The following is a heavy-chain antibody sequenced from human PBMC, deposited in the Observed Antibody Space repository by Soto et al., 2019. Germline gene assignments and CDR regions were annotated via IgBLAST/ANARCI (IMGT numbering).Heavy chain of an antibody. V-gene: IGHV3-23*01. CDR1: GFNFSNYA. CDR2: ISGSGLRT. D-gene: IGHD1-7*01. CDR3: AKATGTNYYYYGMDV. Sequence: PGGSLRLSCAASGFNFSNYAMSWVRQAPGKGLEWVSGISGSGLRTYYAESVKGRITISRDNSKNTLYVEMNSLRAEDTAVYYCAKATGTNYYYYGMDVWGQGTTVTV. J-gene: IGHJ6*02.